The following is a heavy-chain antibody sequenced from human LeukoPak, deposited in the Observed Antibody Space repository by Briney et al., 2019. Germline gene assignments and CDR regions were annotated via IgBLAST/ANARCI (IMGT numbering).Heavy chain of an antibody. V-gene: IGHV3-74*01. CDR1: GFTFSSYW. D-gene: IGHD1-26*01. CDR2: IHSDGSST. J-gene: IGHJ4*02. Sequence: GGSLRLSCAASGFTFSSYWMHWVRQAPGKGLVWVSRIHSDGSSTTYADSVKGRFTISRDNAKNTLYLQVNSLRAEDTAVHYCARGYSGSYLFDYWGQGTLVTVSS. CDR3: ARGYSGSYLFDY.